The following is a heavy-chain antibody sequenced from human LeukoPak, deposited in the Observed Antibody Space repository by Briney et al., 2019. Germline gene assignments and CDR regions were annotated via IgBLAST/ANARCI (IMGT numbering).Heavy chain of an antibody. CDR1: GFTFSSYW. CDR3: ARDRYAMVRGESAFDI. Sequence: PGGSLRLSCAASGFTFSSYWMSWVRQAPGKGLEWVANIKQDGSEKYYVDSVKGRFTISRDNAKNSLYLQMNSLRAEDTAVYYCARDRYAMVRGESAFDIWGQGTMVTVSS. D-gene: IGHD3-10*01. V-gene: IGHV3-7*01. J-gene: IGHJ3*02. CDR2: IKQDGSEK.